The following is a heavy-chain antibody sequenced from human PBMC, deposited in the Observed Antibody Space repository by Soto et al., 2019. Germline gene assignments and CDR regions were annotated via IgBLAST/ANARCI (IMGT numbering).Heavy chain of an antibody. CDR2: IYYSGST. Sequence: PSETLSLTCTVSGGSISSGDYYWSWIRQPPGKGLEWIGYIYYSGSTYYNPSLKSRVTISVDASKNQVSLRLTSVTAADTAVYYCARVGGVAARTFDYWGPGTVVTVSS. CDR1: GGSISSGDYY. D-gene: IGHD6-6*01. J-gene: IGHJ4*02. CDR3: ARVGGVAARTFDY. V-gene: IGHV4-30-4*02.